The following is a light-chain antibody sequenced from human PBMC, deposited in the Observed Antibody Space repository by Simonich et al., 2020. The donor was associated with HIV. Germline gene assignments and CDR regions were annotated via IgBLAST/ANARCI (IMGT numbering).Light chain of an antibody. CDR1: SGSVSTSYY. V-gene: IGLV8-61*01. CDR3: VLYMGSGIWV. Sequence: QTVVTQEPSFSVSPGGTVTITCGLSSGSVSTSYYPSWYQQTPGQAPRTLIYSPNTRSSGGPDRFSGSIIGKKAALTITGAQADDESDYYCVLYMGSGIWVFGGGTKLTVL. CDR2: SPN. J-gene: IGLJ3*02.